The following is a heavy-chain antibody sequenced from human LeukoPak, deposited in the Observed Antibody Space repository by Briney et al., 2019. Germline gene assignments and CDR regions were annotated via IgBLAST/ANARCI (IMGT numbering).Heavy chain of an antibody. Sequence: SETLSLTCTVSGGSISSYYWSWIRQPPGKGLEWIGYIYYSGSTNYNPSLKSRVTISVDTSKNQFSLKLSSVTAADTAVYYCARHINVRGWRFDPWGQGTLVTVS. CDR1: GGSISSYY. CDR3: ARHINVRGWRFDP. CDR2: IYYSGST. D-gene: IGHD6-19*01. V-gene: IGHV4-59*08. J-gene: IGHJ5*02.